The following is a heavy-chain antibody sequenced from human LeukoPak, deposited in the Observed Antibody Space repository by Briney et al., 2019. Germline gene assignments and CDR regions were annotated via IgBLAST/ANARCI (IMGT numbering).Heavy chain of an antibody. V-gene: IGHV3-11*01. CDR3: AKAYSSSWYYGMDV. CDR2: ISSSGSTI. CDR1: GFTFSDYY. J-gene: IGHJ6*02. D-gene: IGHD6-13*01. Sequence: PGGSLRLSCAASGFTFSDYYMSWIRQAPGKGLEWVSYISSSGSTIHYADSVKGRFTISRDNAKNSLYLQMNSLRAEDTAVYYCAKAYSSSWYYGMDVWGQGTTVTVSS.